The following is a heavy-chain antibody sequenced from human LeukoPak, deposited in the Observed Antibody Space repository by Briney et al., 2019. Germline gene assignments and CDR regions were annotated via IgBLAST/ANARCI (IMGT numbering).Heavy chain of an antibody. CDR3: ARGKISGYDLPAYYYYGMDV. Sequence: GGSLRLSCAASGFTFSSYAMSWVRQAPGKGLEWVSAISGSGGSTYYADSVKGRFTISRDNSKNTLYLQMNSLRVEDTAVYYCARGKISGYDLPAYYYYGMDVWGQGTTVTVSS. CDR2: ISGSGGST. V-gene: IGHV3-23*01. D-gene: IGHD5-12*01. J-gene: IGHJ6*02. CDR1: GFTFSSYA.